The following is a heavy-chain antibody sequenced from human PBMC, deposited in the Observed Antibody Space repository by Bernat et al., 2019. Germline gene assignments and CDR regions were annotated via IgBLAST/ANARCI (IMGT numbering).Heavy chain of an antibody. CDR3: AKQGSHVWRNDWYFDL. D-gene: IGHD1-1*01. V-gene: IGHV3-30*18. Sequence: QVQLVESGGGVVQPGRSLRLSCAASGFTFSSYGMHWVRQAPGKGVERVDVISYEGSNKDTEDSGKGGFTIARDNSKNTLYLQMNSLRAEDTAVYYCAKQGSHVWRNDWYFDLWGRGTLVTVSS. CDR1: GFTFSSYG. CDR2: ISYEGSNK. J-gene: IGHJ2*01.